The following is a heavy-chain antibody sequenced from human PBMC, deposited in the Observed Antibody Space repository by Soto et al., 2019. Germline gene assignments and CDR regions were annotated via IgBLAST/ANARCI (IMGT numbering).Heavy chain of an antibody. J-gene: IGHJ1*01. CDR1: GYTFTSSG. Sequence: ASVKVSCKASGYTFTSSGISWVRQAPGQGPEWMGWISGYNGNTNSAQKLQDRVTMTTDTSTSTAYMELRSLRSDDTAVYFCAGAASGNYDSQYLHHWGQGTLVPVYS. D-gene: IGHD1-26*01. CDR2: ISGYNGNT. V-gene: IGHV1-18*04. CDR3: AGAASGNYDSQYLHH.